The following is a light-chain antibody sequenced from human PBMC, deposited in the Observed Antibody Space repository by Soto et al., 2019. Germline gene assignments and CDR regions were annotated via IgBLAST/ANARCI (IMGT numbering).Light chain of an antibody. CDR2: GNS. CDR1: SSNIGAGYD. V-gene: IGLV1-40*01. J-gene: IGLJ2*01. CDR3: QSYDRSLSGVV. Sequence: QSVLTQPPSVSGAPGQRVTISFTGSSSNIGAGYDVHWYQQLPGTAPKLLIYGNSNRPSGVPDRFSGSKSGTSASLAITGLQAEDEADYYCQSYDRSLSGVVFGGGTKLTVL.